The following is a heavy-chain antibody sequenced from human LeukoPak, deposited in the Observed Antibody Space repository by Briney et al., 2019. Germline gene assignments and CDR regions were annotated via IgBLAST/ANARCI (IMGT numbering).Heavy chain of an antibody. V-gene: IGHV3-23*01. Sequence: GGSLRVSCAASGFTFSSYDMMWVRQDPGKGLEWVSAISASGGRTYYADSVKGRFTISRDNSKNTMYQQMNSLRAEDTAVYYCAKAGGSSWYDAWGQGILVTVSS. J-gene: IGHJ5*02. D-gene: IGHD6-13*01. CDR2: ISASGGRT. CDR1: GFTFSSYD. CDR3: AKAGGSSWYDA.